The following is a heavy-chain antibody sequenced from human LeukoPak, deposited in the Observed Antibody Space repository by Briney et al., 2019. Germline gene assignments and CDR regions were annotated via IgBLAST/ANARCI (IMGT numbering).Heavy chain of an antibody. CDR1: GFNFNVYS. CDR2: MTSDSNTI. CDR3: ARSTEWFADY. Sequence: PGGSLXLSXXXXGFNFNVYSMNWVRQAPGKGLEWISYMTSDSNTIYYADSVRGRFTISRDNAKKSVYLELSNLRADDTAMYYCARSTEWFADYWGQGTLVTVSS. V-gene: IGHV3-48*01. D-gene: IGHD3-3*01. J-gene: IGHJ4*02.